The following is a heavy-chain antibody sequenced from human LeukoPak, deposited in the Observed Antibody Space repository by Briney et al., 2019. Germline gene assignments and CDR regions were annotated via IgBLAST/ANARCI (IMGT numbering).Heavy chain of an antibody. J-gene: IGHJ6*03. CDR3: ARRSITIFGVVRMDV. Sequence: PSETLSLTCAVFGQSFSDHYWSWIRQPPGKGLEWIGEINHGGSTNYNPSLKSRVTISVDTSKNQFSLKLSSVTAADTAVYYCARRSITIFGVVRMDVWGKGTTVTVSS. D-gene: IGHD3-3*01. V-gene: IGHV4-34*01. CDR2: INHGGST. CDR1: GQSFSDHY.